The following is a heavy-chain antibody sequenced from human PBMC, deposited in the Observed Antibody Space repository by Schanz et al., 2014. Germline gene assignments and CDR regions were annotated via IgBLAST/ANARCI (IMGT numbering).Heavy chain of an antibody. D-gene: IGHD3-22*01. V-gene: IGHV1-2*06. Sequence: QVQLVQSGADVKKPGASVKVSCKASGYTFTGYSMHWVRQAPGQGLEWMGRINPNSGGTNYAQKFQGRVTMTREKSISTVYMELTRLTFDDTAIYYCARGQYYYDSSGYLQNDYWGQGTLVTVSS. CDR1: GYTFTGYS. CDR2: INPNSGGT. J-gene: IGHJ4*02. CDR3: ARGQYYYDSSGYLQNDY.